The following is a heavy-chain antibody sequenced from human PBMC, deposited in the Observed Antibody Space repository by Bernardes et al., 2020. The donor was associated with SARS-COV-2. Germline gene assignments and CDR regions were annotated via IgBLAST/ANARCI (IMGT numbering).Heavy chain of an antibody. CDR1: GGSINSGNYY. D-gene: IGHD6-6*01. CDR3: ARALSIAAPFDP. V-gene: IGHV4-61*02. CDR2: IYTTGSI. J-gene: IGHJ5*02. Sequence: SETLSLTCTVSGGSINSGNYYWTWIRQPAGKGLEWIGRIYTTGSIKYNHSLKSRVTISVDTSTNQFFLQLSSVTAADTAVYYCARALSIAAPFDPWGQGTLVTVSS.